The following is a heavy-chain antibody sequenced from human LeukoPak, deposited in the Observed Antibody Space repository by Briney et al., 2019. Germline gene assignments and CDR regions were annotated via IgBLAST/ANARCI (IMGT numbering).Heavy chain of an antibody. V-gene: IGHV3-23*01. CDR1: GFTSNTYA. Sequence: GGSLRLSCAASGFTSNTYAMSWVRQAPGTGPEWVSSISGSGGSTYYADSVKGRFTISRDNSNNTLYLQINSLRADDTAVYYCAKTPSLWWFDPWGQGTLVTVSS. CDR3: AKTPSLWWFDP. J-gene: IGHJ5*02. D-gene: IGHD3-16*02. CDR2: ISGSGGST.